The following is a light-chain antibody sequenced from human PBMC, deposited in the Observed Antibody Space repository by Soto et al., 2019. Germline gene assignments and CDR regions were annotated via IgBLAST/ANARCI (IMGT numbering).Light chain of an antibody. J-gene: IGLJ2*01. V-gene: IGLV2-14*01. CDR3: SSYTSSSTLVV. Sequence: QSALTQPASVSGSPGQSITISCTGTSVDIGGYNYVSWYQQHPGKAPKLMIYDVNNRPSGVSNRFSGSKSGNTASLTISGLQAEDEADYYCSSYTSSSTLVVFGGGTKVTVL. CDR1: SVDIGGYNY. CDR2: DVN.